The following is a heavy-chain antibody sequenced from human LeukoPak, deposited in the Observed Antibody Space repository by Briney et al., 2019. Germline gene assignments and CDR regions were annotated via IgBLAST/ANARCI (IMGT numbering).Heavy chain of an antibody. CDR3: ARGASRSFDY. Sequence: GASVKVSCKASGGTFSSYAISWVRQAPGQGLEWMGWMNPNSGNTGYAQKFHGRVIFTRNPSINTAYMELSSLRSDDTAVYYCARGASRSFDYWGQGTLVTVSS. CDR1: GGTFSSYA. V-gene: IGHV1-8*03. CDR2: MNPNSGNT. J-gene: IGHJ4*02.